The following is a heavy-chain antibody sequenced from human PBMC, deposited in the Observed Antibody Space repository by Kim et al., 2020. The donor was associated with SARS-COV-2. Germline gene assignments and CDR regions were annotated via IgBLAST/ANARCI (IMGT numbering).Heavy chain of an antibody. J-gene: IGHJ4*02. CDR3: ASGSGSYFGGYYFDY. CDR1: GGSISSSNW. V-gene: IGHV4-4*02. Sequence: SETLSLTCAVSGGSISSSNWWSWVRQPPGKGLEWIGEIYHSGSTNYNPSLKSRVTISVDKSKNQFSLKLSSVTAADTAVYYCASGSGSYFGGYYFDYWGQGTLVTVSS. D-gene: IGHD3-10*01. CDR2: IYHSGST.